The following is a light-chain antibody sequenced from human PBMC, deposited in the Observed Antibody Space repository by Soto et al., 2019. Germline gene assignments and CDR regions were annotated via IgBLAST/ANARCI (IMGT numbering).Light chain of an antibody. J-gene: IGKJ3*01. V-gene: IGKV3-15*01. CDR2: GAS. Sequence: EIVMTLSPATLSVSPGERVTLSCRASQSVSSYLAWYQQKPGQAPRLLIYGASTRATGIPGRFSGSGSGTEFTLTISSLQSEDFAVYYCQQYNNWPPLFTFGPGTKVDIK. CDR3: QQYNNWPPLFT. CDR1: QSVSSY.